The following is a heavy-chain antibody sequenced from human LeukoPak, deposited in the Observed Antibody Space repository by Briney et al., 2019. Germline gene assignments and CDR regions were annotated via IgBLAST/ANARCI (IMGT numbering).Heavy chain of an antibody. V-gene: IGHV4-30-4*01. CDR1: GGAISSGDYF. CDR2: TYHRGSP. J-gene: IGHJ6*03. CDR3: ARSIVVVPAAKWVFSYYYYMDV. Sequence: PSETLSLTCTVSGGAISSGDYFWSWIRQPPGKALEWIAYTYHRGSPFYKSSLKSRVTTSVDTSKNQFSLKLSSVTAADTAVYYCARSIVVVPAAKWVFSYYYYMDVWGKGTTVTVSS. D-gene: IGHD2-2*01.